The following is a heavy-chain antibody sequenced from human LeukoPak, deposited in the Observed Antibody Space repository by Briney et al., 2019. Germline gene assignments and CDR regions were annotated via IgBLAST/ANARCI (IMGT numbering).Heavy chain of an antibody. Sequence: GGSLRLSCAASGFTFSSYEMNWVRQAPGKGLEWVSYISSSGSTIYYADSVKGRFTISRDNAKNSLYLQMNSLRAEDTAVYYCARAARSWYYFDYWGQGTLVTVSS. V-gene: IGHV3-48*03. CDR3: ARAARSWYYFDY. J-gene: IGHJ4*02. CDR2: ISSSGSTI. CDR1: GFTFSSYE.